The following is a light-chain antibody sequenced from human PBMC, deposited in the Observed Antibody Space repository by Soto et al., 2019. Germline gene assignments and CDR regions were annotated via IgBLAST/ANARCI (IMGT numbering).Light chain of an antibody. V-gene: IGKV3-15*01. CDR1: QSVSSN. CDR2: DTS. Sequence: EIVLTQSPGTLSLSPGERATLSCRASQSVSSNYLAWYQQKPGQAPRLLIYDTSTRATGIPARFSGSGSGTEFTLTISSLQSEDFAVYYCQQYNNWPPITFGQGTRRRL. CDR3: QQYNNWPPIT. J-gene: IGKJ5*01.